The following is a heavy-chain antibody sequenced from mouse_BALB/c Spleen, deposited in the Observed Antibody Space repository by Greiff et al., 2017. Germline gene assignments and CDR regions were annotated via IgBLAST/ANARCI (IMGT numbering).Heavy chain of an antibody. CDR3: ARGDGSSYY. Sequence: EVNVVESGGGLVKPGGSLKLSCAASGFTFSSYAMSWVRQTPEKRLEWVASISSGGSTYYPDSVKGRFTISRDNARNILYLQMSSLRSEDTAMYYCARGDGSSYYWGQGTTLTVSS. CDR2: ISSGGST. CDR1: GFTFSSYA. V-gene: IGHV5-6-5*01. J-gene: IGHJ2*01. D-gene: IGHD1-1*01.